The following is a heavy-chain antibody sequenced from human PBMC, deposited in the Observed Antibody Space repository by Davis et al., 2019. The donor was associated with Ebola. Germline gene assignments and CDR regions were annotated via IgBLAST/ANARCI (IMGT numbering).Heavy chain of an antibody. CDR3: ARDSSSWFFSMDV. J-gene: IGHJ6*02. CDR1: GFTFSSYW. V-gene: IGHV3-7*01. CDR2: IKQDGSEK. D-gene: IGHD6-13*01. Sequence: PGGSLRPSCAASGFTFSSYWMSWVRQAPGKGLEWVANIKQDGSEKYYVDSVKGRFTISRDNAKNSLYLQMNSLRAEDTAVYYCARDSSSWFFSMDVWGQGTTVTVSS.